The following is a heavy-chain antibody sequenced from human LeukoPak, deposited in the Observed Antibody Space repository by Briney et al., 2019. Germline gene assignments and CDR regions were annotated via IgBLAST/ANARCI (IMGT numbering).Heavy chain of an antibody. D-gene: IGHD6-6*01. CDR1: GYSFTSYW. CDR2: IYPGDSDT. CDR3: AREYSSSSLHSDY. Sequence: GGSLRLSCKGSGYSFTSYWIGWVRQMPGKGLEWMGIIYPGDSDTRYSPSFQGQVTISADKSISTAYLQWSSLKATDTAMYYCAREYSSSSLHSDYWGQGTLVTVSS. J-gene: IGHJ4*02. V-gene: IGHV5-51*01.